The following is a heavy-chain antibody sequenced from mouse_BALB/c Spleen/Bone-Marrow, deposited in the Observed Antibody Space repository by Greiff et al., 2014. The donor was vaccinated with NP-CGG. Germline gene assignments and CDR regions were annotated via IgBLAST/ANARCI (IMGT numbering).Heavy chain of an antibody. CDR3: ARRGDFYAMDY. CDR1: GYTFTDYA. CDR2: ISTYYGDA. V-gene: IGHV1S137*01. J-gene: IGHJ4*01. Sequence: VQLVESGAELVGPGVSVKISCKGSGYTFTDYAMHRVKQSHAKSLEWIGVISTYYGDASYNQKFKGKATMTVDKSSSTAYMELARLTSEDSAIYYCARRGDFYAMDYWGQGTSVTVSS.